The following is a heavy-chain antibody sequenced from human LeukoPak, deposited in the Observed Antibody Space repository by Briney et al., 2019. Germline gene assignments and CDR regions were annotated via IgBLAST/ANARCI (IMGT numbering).Heavy chain of an antibody. V-gene: IGHV1-69*01. J-gene: IGHJ6*04. CDR2: IIPIFGTA. CDR3: AREGVEQWLVGRLDV. D-gene: IGHD6-19*01. CDR1: GGTFSSYA. Sequence: SVKVSCTASGGTFSSYAISWVRQAPGQGLEWMGGIIPIFGTANYAQKFQGRVTITADESTSTAYMELSSLRSEDTAVYYCAREGVEQWLVGRLDVWGKGTTVTASS.